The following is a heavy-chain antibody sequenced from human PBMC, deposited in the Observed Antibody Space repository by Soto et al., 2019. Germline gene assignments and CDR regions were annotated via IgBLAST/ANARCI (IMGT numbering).Heavy chain of an antibody. CDR1: RFTFTTYA. V-gene: IGHV3-30-3*01. Sequence: PGGSLRLSCAASRFTFTTYAMNWVRQAPGKGLEWVALMSSDGTNEHYADSVRGRFTVSRDNSRNTLFLQMNNLRTDDTAVYYCARCAYISGWYCYFDFWGLGTLVTVSS. J-gene: IGHJ4*02. CDR2: MSSDGTNE. D-gene: IGHD6-19*01. CDR3: ARCAYISGWYCYFDF.